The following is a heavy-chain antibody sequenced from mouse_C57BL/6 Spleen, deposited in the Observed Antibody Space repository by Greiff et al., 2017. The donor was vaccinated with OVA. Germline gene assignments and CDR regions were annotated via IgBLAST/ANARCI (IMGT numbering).Heavy chain of an antibody. Sequence: EVKLVESGGGLVKPGGSLKLSCAASGFTFSDYGMHWVRQAPEKGLEWVAYISSGSSTIYYADTVKGRFTISRDNAKNTLFLQMTSLRSEDTAMYYCARRYSLYAMDYWGQGTSVTVSS. D-gene: IGHD2-12*01. CDR1: GFTFSDYG. CDR3: ARRYSLYAMDY. J-gene: IGHJ4*01. V-gene: IGHV5-17*01. CDR2: ISSGSSTI.